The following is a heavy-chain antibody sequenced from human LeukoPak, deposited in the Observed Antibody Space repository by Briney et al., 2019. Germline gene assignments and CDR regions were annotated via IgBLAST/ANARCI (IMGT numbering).Heavy chain of an antibody. CDR2: ISGGST. CDR3: AAWGAGDDY. J-gene: IGHJ4*02. V-gene: IGHV3-38-3*01. Sequence: GGSLRLSCAASGFTVSSNEMSWVRQAPGKGLEWVSSISGGSTYYADSRKGRFTISRDNSKNTLHLQMNSLRAEDTAVYYCAAWGAGDDYWGQGTLVTVSS. CDR1: GFTVSSNE. D-gene: IGHD4-17*01.